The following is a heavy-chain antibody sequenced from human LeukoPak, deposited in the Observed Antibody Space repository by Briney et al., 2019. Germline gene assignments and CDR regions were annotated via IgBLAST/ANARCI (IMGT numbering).Heavy chain of an antibody. V-gene: IGHV3-21*01. Sequence: GGSLRLSCAASGFTFSSYSMNWVRQAPGKGLEWVSSISSSSSYIYYADSVKGRFTISRDNAKNSLYLQMNSLRAEDTAVYYCARDGHSYGFFSFDYWGQGTLVTVSS. D-gene: IGHD5-18*01. J-gene: IGHJ4*02. CDR1: GFTFSSYS. CDR3: ARDGHSYGFFSFDY. CDR2: ISSSSSYI.